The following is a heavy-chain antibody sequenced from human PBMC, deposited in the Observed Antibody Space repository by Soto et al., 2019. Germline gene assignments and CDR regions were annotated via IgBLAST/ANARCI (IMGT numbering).Heavy chain of an antibody. Sequence: QVQLQQWGAGLLKPSETLSLTCAVYGGSFTGYYWTWIRQTPGKGLEWIGEINYRGSTYYNPSLESRIIMAVDTSKNQFSLKLSSVTAADTAVYFCVRGQPHRITIFEVVIRSYDYGMDVWGQGTTVTVSS. CDR3: VRGQPHRITIFEVVIRSYDYGMDV. V-gene: IGHV4-34*01. D-gene: IGHD3-3*01. J-gene: IGHJ6*02. CDR1: GGSFTGYY. CDR2: INYRGST.